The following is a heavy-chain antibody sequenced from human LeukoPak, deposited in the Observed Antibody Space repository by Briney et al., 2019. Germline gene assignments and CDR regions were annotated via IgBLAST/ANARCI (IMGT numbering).Heavy chain of an antibody. J-gene: IGHJ4*02. CDR1: GGSISNYY. Sequence: SETLSLTCTVSGGSISNYYWSWIRPPPGKGLEWIGYIYYSGTTNYNPSIKSRVTISVDTSKIQFSLKLSSVTAADTAVYYCARVQRANYFDYWGQGTLVTVSS. CDR2: IYYSGTT. V-gene: IGHV4-59*08. CDR3: ARVQRANYFDY.